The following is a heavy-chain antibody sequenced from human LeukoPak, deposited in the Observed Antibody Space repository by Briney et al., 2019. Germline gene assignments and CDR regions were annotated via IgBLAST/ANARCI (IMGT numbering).Heavy chain of an antibody. CDR1: GFTFSHYG. CDR3: ARAPSEIGGYYPEYFRH. D-gene: IGHD3-22*01. CDR2: IKSDGRT. V-gene: IGHV3-74*01. J-gene: IGHJ1*01. Sequence: GGSLRLSCEASGFTFSHYGMHWVRQAPGKGLVWVSRIKSDGRTNYADSVKGRFTISRDNAKNTVSLQMNSLRAEDTGVYYCARAPSEIGGYYPEYFRHWGQGTLVTVSS.